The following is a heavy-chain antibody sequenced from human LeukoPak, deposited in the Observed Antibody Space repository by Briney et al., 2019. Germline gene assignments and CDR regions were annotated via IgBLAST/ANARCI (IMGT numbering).Heavy chain of an antibody. D-gene: IGHD2-15*01. CDR1: GGPIISHY. V-gene: IGHV4-59*11. CDR2: ISNSGSS. CDR3: GRDALVGYLSFYYMDV. J-gene: IGHJ6*03. Sequence: SETLSLTCTVSGGPIISHYWTWIRQSPVKGLEWIGDISNSGSSSYNPSLKSRVTISIDTSKNQFSLKLSSVTAADTAVYYCGRDALVGYLSFYYMDVWGKGTTVTVSS.